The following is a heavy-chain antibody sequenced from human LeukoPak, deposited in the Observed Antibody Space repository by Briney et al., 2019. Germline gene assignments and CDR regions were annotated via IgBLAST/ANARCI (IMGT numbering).Heavy chain of an antibody. D-gene: IGHD3-9*01. CDR3: ARQGWTYDILTGYYGDY. CDR1: GYSFTSYW. Sequence: GESLKISXKGSGYSFTSYWIGWVRQMPGKGREWMGIIYPGDSDTRYSPSFQGQVTISADKSISTAYLQWSSLKASDTAMYYCARQGWTYDILTGYYGDYWGQGTLVTVSS. CDR2: IYPGDSDT. V-gene: IGHV5-51*01. J-gene: IGHJ4*02.